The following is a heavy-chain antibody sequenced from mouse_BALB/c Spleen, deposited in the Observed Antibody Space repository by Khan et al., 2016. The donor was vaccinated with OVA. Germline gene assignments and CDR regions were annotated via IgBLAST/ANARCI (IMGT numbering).Heavy chain of an antibody. J-gene: IGHJ3*01. Sequence: VQLQEPGPGLMQPSQNLSITCTVSGFSLITYGVHWVRQSPGKGLEWLGVIWSGGSTDYNEAFISRLSITKDNSKSQVFLKMTSLQSDEPALYYCARNSYRYAFTYWGLGTLVTVS. CDR3: ARNSYRYAFTY. CDR1: GFSLITYG. V-gene: IGHV2-4-1*01. CDR2: IWSGGST. D-gene: IGHD2-12*01.